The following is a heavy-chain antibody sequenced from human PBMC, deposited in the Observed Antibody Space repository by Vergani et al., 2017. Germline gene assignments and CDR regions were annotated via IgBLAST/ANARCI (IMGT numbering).Heavy chain of an antibody. V-gene: IGHV1-18*01. D-gene: IGHD3-10*01. J-gene: IGHJ6*02. Sequence: QVQLVLSGAEVKKPGASVKVSCKASGYTFTSYGISWVRQAPGQGLEWMGWISAYNGNTNYAEKPQGRVTMTTDTSTSTAYMELRSLRSDDTAVYYCARVGEGSGSYYLLWYYYYGMDVWGQGTTVTVSS. CDR2: ISAYNGNT. CDR3: ARVGEGSGSYYLLWYYYYGMDV. CDR1: GYTFTSYG.